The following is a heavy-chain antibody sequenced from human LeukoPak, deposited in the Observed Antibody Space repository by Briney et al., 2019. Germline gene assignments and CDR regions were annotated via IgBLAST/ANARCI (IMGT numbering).Heavy chain of an antibody. D-gene: IGHD3-10*01. CDR1: GFTFSSYG. J-gene: IGHJ4*02. CDR3: ARDRYYYGSGSYLD. V-gene: IGHV3-30*03. CDR2: ISYDGSNK. Sequence: PGGSLRLSCAASGFTFSSYGMHWVRQAPGKGLEWVAVISYDGSNKYYADSVKGRFTISRDNSKNTLYLQMNSLRAEDTAVYYCARDRYYYGSGSYLDWGQGTLVTVSS.